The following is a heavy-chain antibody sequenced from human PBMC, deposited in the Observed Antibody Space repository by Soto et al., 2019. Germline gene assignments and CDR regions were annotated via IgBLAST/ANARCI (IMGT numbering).Heavy chain of an antibody. CDR1: GFTFTDYW. CDR2: MNPDGSEQ. J-gene: IGHJ5*02. Sequence: EVHLVESGGGLVQPGGSLRLSCAASGFTFTDYWITWVRQAPGKGLEGVANMNPDGSEQYYLDSVKGRFTISRDNAKNSLYLQMNSLRGEDTAVYYCTRDLNHDSGPWGQGTQVIVSS. V-gene: IGHV3-7*04. D-gene: IGHD1-26*01. CDR3: TRDLNHDSGP.